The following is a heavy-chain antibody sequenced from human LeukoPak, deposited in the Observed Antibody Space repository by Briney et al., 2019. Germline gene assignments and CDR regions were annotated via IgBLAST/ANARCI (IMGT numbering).Heavy chain of an antibody. D-gene: IGHD4-17*01. CDR3: RLRSDAFEI. J-gene: IGHJ3*02. CDR2: IYSDGSST. CDR1: EFTFSNYW. Sequence: GGSLRLSCAASEFTFSNYWMNWVRQAPGKGLVWVSRIYSDGSSTSYADSVKGRFTISRDNARNTLYLHMNTLRVEDTAVYYCRLRSDAFEIWGQGTLVTVSS. V-gene: IGHV3-74*01.